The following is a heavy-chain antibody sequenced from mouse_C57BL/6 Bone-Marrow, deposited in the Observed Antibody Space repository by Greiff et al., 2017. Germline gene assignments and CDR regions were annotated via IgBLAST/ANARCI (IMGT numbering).Heavy chain of an antibody. Sequence: EVKLVESGGDLVKPGGSLKLSCAASGFTFSSYGMSWVRQTPDKRLEWFATISSGGSYTYYPDSVKGRYTFSRDNAKNTLYLQRSGLKSEDTAMYYCARVGVVATNYFDYWGQGTTLTVSS. D-gene: IGHD1-1*01. V-gene: IGHV5-6*01. J-gene: IGHJ2*01. CDR3: ARVGVVATNYFDY. CDR1: GFTFSSYG. CDR2: ISSGGSYT.